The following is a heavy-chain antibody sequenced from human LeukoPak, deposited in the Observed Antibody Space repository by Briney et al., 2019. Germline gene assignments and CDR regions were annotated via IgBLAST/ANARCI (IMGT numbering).Heavy chain of an antibody. CDR3: ANLEWSSYYFDY. Sequence: SGGSLRLSCAASGFTFSSYAMHWVRQAPGKGLEWVAVISYDGSNKYYADSVKGRFTISRDNSKNTLYLQMNSLRAEDTAVYYCANLEWSSYYFDYWGQGTLVTVSS. V-gene: IGHV3-30-3*01. CDR1: GFTFSSYA. CDR2: ISYDGSNK. J-gene: IGHJ4*02. D-gene: IGHD3-3*01.